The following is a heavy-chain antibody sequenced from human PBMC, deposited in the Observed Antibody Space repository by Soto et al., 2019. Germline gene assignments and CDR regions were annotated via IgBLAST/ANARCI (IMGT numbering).Heavy chain of an antibody. Sequence: PGGSLRLSCAASGFTFSIYAMDWVRQAPGKGLEWVAVISYDGSNKYYADSVKGRFTISRDNSKNTLYLQMNSLRAEDTAVYYCARPYYDSSGYYDDYYYYGMDVWGQGT. V-gene: IGHV3-30-3*01. CDR3: ARPYYDSSGYYDDYYYYGMDV. CDR1: GFTFSIYA. D-gene: IGHD3-22*01. J-gene: IGHJ6*02. CDR2: ISYDGSNK.